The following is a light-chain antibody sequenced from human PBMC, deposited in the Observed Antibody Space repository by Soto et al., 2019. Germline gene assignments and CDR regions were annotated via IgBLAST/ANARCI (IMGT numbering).Light chain of an antibody. CDR3: QQYNSYSWT. CDR1: QSISSW. J-gene: IGKJ1*01. Sequence: DIQMTQSPSTLSVSVGDRVTITCRASQSISSWLAWYHQKPGKAHKLQIYKASSLESGVPSRFSGSGSGTEFTLTISSLQPYDFATYYCQQYNSYSWTVGQGTKVEIK. CDR2: KAS. V-gene: IGKV1-5*03.